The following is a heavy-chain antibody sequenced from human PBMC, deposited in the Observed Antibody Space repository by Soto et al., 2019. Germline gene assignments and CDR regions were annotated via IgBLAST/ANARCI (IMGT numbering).Heavy chain of an antibody. Sequence: SEILSLTCTVSGGSISSSYWSWIRQPPGKGLEWIGYIYYTGSTNYNPSLKSRVTISVDTSKNHFSLKLSSVTAADTAVYYCAREKYYFGSGTLSGMDVWGQGTTVTVS. CDR1: GGSISSSY. V-gene: IGHV4-59*01. D-gene: IGHD3-10*01. J-gene: IGHJ6*02. CDR3: AREKYYFGSGTLSGMDV. CDR2: IYYTGST.